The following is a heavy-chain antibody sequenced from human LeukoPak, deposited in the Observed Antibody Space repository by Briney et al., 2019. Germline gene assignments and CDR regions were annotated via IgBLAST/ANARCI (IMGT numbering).Heavy chain of an antibody. Sequence: SETLSLTCAVYGGSFSGYYWSWIRQSPGKGLEWIGEINHSGSTNYNPSLKSRVTISVDTSKNQFSLKLSSVTAADTAVYYCARAIVDTAMVTMYYFDYWGQGTLVTVSS. V-gene: IGHV4-34*01. CDR2: INHSGST. J-gene: IGHJ4*02. CDR1: GGSFSGYY. D-gene: IGHD5-18*01. CDR3: ARAIVDTAMVTMYYFDY.